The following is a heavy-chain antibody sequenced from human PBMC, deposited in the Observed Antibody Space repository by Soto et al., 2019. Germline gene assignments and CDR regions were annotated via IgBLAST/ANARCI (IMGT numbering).Heavy chain of an antibody. V-gene: IGHV1-46*01. D-gene: IGHD5-18*01. CDR1: GYTFTSYY. Sequence: QVQLVQSGAEVKKPGASVKVSCKASGYTFTSYYMHWVRQAPGQGLEWMGIINPSGGSTSYAQKFQDRVTMTRDPSTSTVYMELSSLRSEDTAVYYCAREVERGYSYGYLEYWGQGTLVTVSP. J-gene: IGHJ4*02. CDR2: INPSGGST. CDR3: AREVERGYSYGYLEY.